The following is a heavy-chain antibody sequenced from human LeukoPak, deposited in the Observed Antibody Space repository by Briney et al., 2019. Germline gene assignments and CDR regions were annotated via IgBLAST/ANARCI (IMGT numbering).Heavy chain of an antibody. CDR1: GFTFSSYS. V-gene: IGHV3-48*01. Sequence: GGSLRLSCAASGFTFSSYSMNWVRQAPGKGLEWVSYISVSSSTIYYADSVKGRFTISRDNAKNSLYLQMSSLRAEDTAVYYCARDCSSTPKVGYNWFDPWGQGTLVTVSS. D-gene: IGHD2-2*01. CDR2: ISVSSSTI. J-gene: IGHJ5*02. CDR3: ARDCSSTPKVGYNWFDP.